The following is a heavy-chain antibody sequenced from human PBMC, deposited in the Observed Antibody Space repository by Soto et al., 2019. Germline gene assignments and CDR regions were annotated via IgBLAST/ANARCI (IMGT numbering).Heavy chain of an antibody. D-gene: IGHD3-3*01. CDR3: AKDHVPPTYYDFWSGPDY. CDR1: GFTFSSYY. V-gene: IGHV3-7*01. J-gene: IGHJ4*02. CDR2: VNEDGSEK. Sequence: EVQLVESGGGLVQPGGSLRLSCAASGFTFSSYYMSWVRQAQGKGLEWVANVNEDGSEKYYVDSVKGRFTVSRDNAKNSLYLQMNSLRAEDTAVYYCAKDHVPPTYYDFWSGPDYWGQGTLVTVSS.